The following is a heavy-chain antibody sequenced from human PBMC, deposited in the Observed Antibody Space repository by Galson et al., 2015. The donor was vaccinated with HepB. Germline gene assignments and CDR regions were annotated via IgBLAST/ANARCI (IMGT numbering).Heavy chain of an antibody. Sequence: SLRLSCAASGFTFSRYNMNWVRQAPGKGLEWVSSISYSSTYMYYADSVKGRFTISRDNAKNSLYLQMDGLRAEDTAVYYCARDRSDSSGFQWGYYYFDMAVWGQGTAVTVSS. CDR1: GFTFSRYN. J-gene: IGHJ6*02. V-gene: IGHV3-21*01. D-gene: IGHD3-22*01. CDR2: ISYSSTYM. CDR3: ARDRSDSSGFQWGYYYFDMAV.